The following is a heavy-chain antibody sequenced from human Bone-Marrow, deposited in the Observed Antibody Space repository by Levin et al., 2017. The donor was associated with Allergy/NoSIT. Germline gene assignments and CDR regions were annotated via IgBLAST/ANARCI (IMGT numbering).Heavy chain of an antibody. V-gene: IGHV3-23*01. Sequence: GESLKISCAASGFTFNTYAMTWVRQAPRKGLEWVAVISGSGISTYYADSVKGRFTISRDNSKNTLHLQINSPRAEDTAVYYCAKGSYCSAGTCYARLGNWGQGTLVTVSS. CDR1: GFTFNTYA. CDR3: AKGSYCSAGTCYARLGN. CDR2: ISGSGIST. D-gene: IGHD2-15*01. J-gene: IGHJ4*02.